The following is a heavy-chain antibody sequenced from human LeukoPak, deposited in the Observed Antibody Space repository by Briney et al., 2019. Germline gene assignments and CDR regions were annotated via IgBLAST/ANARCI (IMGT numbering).Heavy chain of an antibody. V-gene: IGHV3-23*01. D-gene: IGHD3-16*01. Sequence: PGGTLRLSCAASRFIFDNYGMTWVRQAPGKGLEWVSGIRDDGYSTYYADSVKGRFTISRDNSKNTLYLHMSSLRVEDTAVFYCARVAPPLDDYIRGSFPYYFDYWGQGTPVTVSS. CDR1: RFIFDNYG. J-gene: IGHJ4*02. CDR2: IRDDGYST. CDR3: ARVAPPLDDYIRGSFPYYFDY.